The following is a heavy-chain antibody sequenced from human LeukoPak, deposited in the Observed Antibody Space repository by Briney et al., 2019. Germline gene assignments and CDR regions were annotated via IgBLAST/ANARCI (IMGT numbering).Heavy chain of an antibody. CDR1: GFTVSSNY. CDR2: IYSGGST. CDR3: AREYYYDSSGYYDY. J-gene: IGHJ4*02. V-gene: IGHV3-53*01. D-gene: IGHD3-22*01. Sequence: GGSLRLSCAASGFTVSSNYMCWVRLAPGKGLEWVSVIYSGGSTYYADSVKGRFTISRDNSKNTLYLQMNSLRAEDTAVYYCAREYYYDSSGYYDYWGQGTLVTVSS.